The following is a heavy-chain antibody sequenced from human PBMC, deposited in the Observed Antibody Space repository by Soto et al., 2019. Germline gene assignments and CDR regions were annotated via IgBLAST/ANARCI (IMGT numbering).Heavy chain of an antibody. J-gene: IGHJ5*01. CDR1: GGSITSNW. CDR3: VRNYGDRFNS. Sequence: QVQLQESGPGLANPSGTLSLTCAASGGSITSNWWRWVRQPPGKGLEWIGEIYHNGRFNYNPSLRSRLTISIDKSKNQLALKLTSVAAADTAVHYCVRNYGDRFNSWGPGTLVTVSS. D-gene: IGHD4-17*01. V-gene: IGHV4-4*02. CDR2: IYHNGRF.